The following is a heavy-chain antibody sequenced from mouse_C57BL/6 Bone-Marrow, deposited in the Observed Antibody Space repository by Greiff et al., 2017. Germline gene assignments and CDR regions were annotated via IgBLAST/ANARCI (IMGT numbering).Heavy chain of an antibody. D-gene: IGHD3-2*02. CDR3: AKASGDY. CDR1: GFTFSDYG. CDR2: ISSGSSTI. V-gene: IGHV5-17*01. Sequence: EVKLMESGGGLVKPGGSLKLSCAASGFTFSDYGMHWVRQAPEKGLEWVAYISSGSSTIYYADTVKGRFTISRDNAKNTLFLQMTSLRSEDTAMYYCAKASGDYWGQGTTLTVSS. J-gene: IGHJ2*01.